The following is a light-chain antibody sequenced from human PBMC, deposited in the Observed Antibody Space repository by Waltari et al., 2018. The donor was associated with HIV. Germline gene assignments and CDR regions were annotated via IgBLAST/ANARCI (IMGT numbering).Light chain of an antibody. J-gene: IGKJ4*01. V-gene: IGKV3-15*01. Sequence: EIVMTQSPATLSVSPGARATLPCRASQSISANLAWYQQKPGQAPRLLIYGASTRAAGIPARFSGSGSGTDFTLTISSLQSEDSAAYYCQQYNNWPLAFGGGTKVEIK. CDR3: QQYNNWPLA. CDR1: QSISAN. CDR2: GAS.